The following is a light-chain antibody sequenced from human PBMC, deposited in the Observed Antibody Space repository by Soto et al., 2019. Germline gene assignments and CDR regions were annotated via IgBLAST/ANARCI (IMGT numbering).Light chain of an antibody. CDR3: QHYVDTPLT. CDR1: QSVNNNY. J-gene: IGKJ4*01. V-gene: IGKV3-20*01. CDR2: RAS. Sequence: IVLTQSPGTLTLSPGERATLSCRASQSVNNNYLAWYQQIPGQAPRLLIYRASSRATGIPDRFSGSGSATDFSRTISRLEPEDFAVYYGQHYVDTPLTFGGGTKVEIK.